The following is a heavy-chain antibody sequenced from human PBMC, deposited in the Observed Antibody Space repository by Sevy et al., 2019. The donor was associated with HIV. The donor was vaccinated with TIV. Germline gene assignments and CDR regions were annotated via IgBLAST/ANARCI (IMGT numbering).Heavy chain of an antibody. V-gene: IGHV4-4*07. CDR2: IYSSGST. J-gene: IGHJ4*02. CDR3: TSARRFGYSSGWYPGGFDY. Sequence: TLSLTCTVSGGSISSYYWNWIRQPAGKGLEWIGRIYSSGSTNYNPSLKSRVTMSIDTSKNHLSLKLNSLTAADTAVYYCTSARRFGYSSGWYPGGFDYWGQGTLVTVSS. D-gene: IGHD6-19*01. CDR1: GGSISSYY.